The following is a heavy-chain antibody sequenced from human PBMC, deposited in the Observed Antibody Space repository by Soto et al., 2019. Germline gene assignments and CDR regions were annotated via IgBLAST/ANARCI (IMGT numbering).Heavy chain of an antibody. CDR1: GFTFSSYG. J-gene: IGHJ5*02. V-gene: IGHV3-30*18. CDR3: AKDRTTMVRGVTNWFDP. CDR2: ISYDGSNK. D-gene: IGHD3-10*01. Sequence: QVQLVESGGGVVQPGRSLRLSCAASGFTFSSYGMQWVRQAPGKGLEWVAVISYDGSNKYYADSVKGRFTISRDNSKNTLYLQMNSLRAEDTAVYYCAKDRTTMVRGVTNWFDPWGQGTLVTVSS.